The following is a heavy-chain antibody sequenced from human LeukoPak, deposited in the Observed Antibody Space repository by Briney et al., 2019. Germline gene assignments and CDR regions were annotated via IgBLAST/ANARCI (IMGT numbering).Heavy chain of an antibody. Sequence: TPSQTLSLTCTVSGGSISSGGYYWSWIRQHPGKGLEWIGYIYYSGSTYYNPSLKSRVTISVDTSKNQFSLKLSSVTAADTAVYYCARHPRRDAYTHFDYWGQGTLVTVSS. V-gene: IGHV4-31*03. J-gene: IGHJ4*02. CDR1: GGSISSGGYY. CDR3: ARHPRRDAYTHFDY. CDR2: IYYSGST. D-gene: IGHD5-24*01.